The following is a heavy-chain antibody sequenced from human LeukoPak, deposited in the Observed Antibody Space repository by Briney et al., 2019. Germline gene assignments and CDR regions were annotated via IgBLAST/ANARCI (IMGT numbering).Heavy chain of an antibody. V-gene: IGHV4-39*02. D-gene: IGHD3-3*01. CDR1: GGSISSSSYY. Sequence: SETLSLTCTVSGGSISSSSYYWGWIRQPPGKGLEWIGSIYYSGSTYYNPSLKSRVTISVDTSKNQFSLKLSSVTAADTAVYYCARDLPPVGDYDFWSGPGTWFDPWGQGTLVTVSS. CDR2: IYYSGST. J-gene: IGHJ5*02. CDR3: ARDLPPVGDYDFWSGPGTWFDP.